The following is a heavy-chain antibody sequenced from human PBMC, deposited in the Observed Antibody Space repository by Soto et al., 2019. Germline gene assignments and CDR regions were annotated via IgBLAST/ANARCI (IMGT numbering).Heavy chain of an antibody. D-gene: IGHD6-13*01. CDR2: IYYIGST. J-gene: IGHJ5*02. CDR1: GGSISSGGYY. CDR3: ARIHSSSWYLLGWFDP. V-gene: IGHV4-31*03. Sequence: SETLSLTCTVCGGSISSGGYYWSWIRRHPGKGLEWIGYIYYIGSTYYNPSLKSRVTISVDTSKNQFSLKLSSVTAADTAVYYWARIHSSSWYLLGWFDPLGQGTLVTVCS.